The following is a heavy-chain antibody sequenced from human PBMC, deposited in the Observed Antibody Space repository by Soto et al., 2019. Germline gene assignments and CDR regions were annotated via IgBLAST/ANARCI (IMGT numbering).Heavy chain of an antibody. D-gene: IGHD2-2*01. Sequence: ASVKVSCKASGGTFSSYTISWVRQAPGQGLEWMGRIIPILGIANYAQKFQGRVTITADKSTSTAYMELSSLRSEDTAVYYCARDLTVVENVNDAFDIWGQGTMVTVSS. CDR3: ARDLTVVENVNDAFDI. CDR2: IIPILGIA. V-gene: IGHV1-69*04. CDR1: GGTFSSYT. J-gene: IGHJ3*02.